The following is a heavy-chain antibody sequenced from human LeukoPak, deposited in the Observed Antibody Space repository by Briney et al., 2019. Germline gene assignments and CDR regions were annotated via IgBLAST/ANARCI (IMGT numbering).Heavy chain of an antibody. Sequence: GASVKVSCKASGYTFTSYDINWVRQATGQGLEWMGWMNPNSGNTGYAQKFQGSVTMTRNTSISTAYMELSSLRSEDTAVYYCARARSGWYPSHDYWGQGTLVTVSS. CDR2: MNPNSGNT. D-gene: IGHD6-19*01. CDR3: ARARSGWYPSHDY. J-gene: IGHJ4*02. V-gene: IGHV1-8*01. CDR1: GYTFTSYD.